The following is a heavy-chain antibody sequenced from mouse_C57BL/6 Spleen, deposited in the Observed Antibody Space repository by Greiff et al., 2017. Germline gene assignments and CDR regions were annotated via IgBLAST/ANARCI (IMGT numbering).Heavy chain of an antibody. Sequence: QVQLKESGPGLVAPSQSLSITCTVSGFSLTSSGVDWVRQSPGKGLEWLGVIWGVGSTNYNSALKSRLSLSKDNSKSQVFLKMNSLQTDDTAMDYCATFYDGSSYDWFAYWGQGTLVTVSA. J-gene: IGHJ3*01. CDR2: IWGVGST. CDR3: ATFYDGSSYDWFAY. CDR1: GFSLTSSG. V-gene: IGHV2-6*01. D-gene: IGHD1-1*01.